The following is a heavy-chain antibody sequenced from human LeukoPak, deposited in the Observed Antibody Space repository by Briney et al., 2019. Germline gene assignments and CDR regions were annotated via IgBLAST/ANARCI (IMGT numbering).Heavy chain of an antibody. CDR3: ARAYGDYTSLDY. CDR2: IISSSTYI. D-gene: IGHD4-17*01. J-gene: IGHJ4*02. CDR1: GFTFSSYS. V-gene: IGHV3-21*01. Sequence: GSLRLSCAASGFTFSSYSMNWVRQAPGKGLEWVSSIISSSTYIYYADSVKGRFTISRDNAKNSLYLQMNSLRAEDTAVYYCARAYGDYTSLDYWGQGTLVTVSS.